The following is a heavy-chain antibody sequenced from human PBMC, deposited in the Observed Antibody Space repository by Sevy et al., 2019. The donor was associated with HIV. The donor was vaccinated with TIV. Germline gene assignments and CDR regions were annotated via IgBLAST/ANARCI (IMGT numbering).Heavy chain of an antibody. D-gene: IGHD3-22*01. V-gene: IGHV1-2*02. CDR3: ARVYYYDSTASLVY. J-gene: IGHJ4*02. CDR1: GYTFTDHY. Sequence: ASVKVSCKTSGYTFTDHYMHWVRQAPGQGLEWMGWINPKSGSTSYSQKLQGRVTMTRDTSISTAYMELSRLRSDDTAVYYGARVYYYDSTASLVYWGQGTLVTVSS. CDR2: INPKSGST.